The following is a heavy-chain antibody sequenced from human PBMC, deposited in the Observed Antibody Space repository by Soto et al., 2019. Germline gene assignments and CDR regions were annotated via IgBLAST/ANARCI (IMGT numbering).Heavy chain of an antibody. J-gene: IGHJ3*02. CDR3: ARDRGRGYGDYVSAFDI. CDR2: IYYSGST. V-gene: IGHV4-59*01. Sequence: SETLSLTCTVSGGSISSYYWSWIRQPPGKGLEWIGYIYYSGSTNYNPSLKSRVTISVDTSKNQFSLKLSSVTAADTAVYYCARDRGRGYGDYVSAFDIWGQGTMVTVSS. CDR1: GGSISSYY. D-gene: IGHD4-17*01.